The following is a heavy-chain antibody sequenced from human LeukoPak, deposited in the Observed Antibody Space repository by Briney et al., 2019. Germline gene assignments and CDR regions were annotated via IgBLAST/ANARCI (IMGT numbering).Heavy chain of an antibody. CDR2: INWNGGST. V-gene: IGHV3-43*01. Sequence: PGGSLRLSCAASGFTFDDHSMHWVRQAPGKGLEWVSLINWNGGSTYYADSVKGRFTISRDNSKNSLYLQMNSLRAEDTAVYYCARGGSWFDPWGQGTLVTVSS. CDR3: ARGGSWFDP. J-gene: IGHJ5*02. D-gene: IGHD3-10*01. CDR1: GFTFDDHS.